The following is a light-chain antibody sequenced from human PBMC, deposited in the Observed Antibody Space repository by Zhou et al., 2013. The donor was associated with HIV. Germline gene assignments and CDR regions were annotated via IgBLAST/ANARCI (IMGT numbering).Light chain of an antibody. CDR2: AAS. CDR1: QSINSW. CDR3: QQYYSYPRT. J-gene: IGKJ1*01. Sequence: DIQMTQSPSTLSASVGDRVTITCRASQSINSWLAWYQQIPGKAPKLLIYAASTLQSGVPSRFSGSGSGTDFTLTISCLQSEDFATYYCQQYYSYPRTFGQGTKVEIK. V-gene: IGKV1-5*01.